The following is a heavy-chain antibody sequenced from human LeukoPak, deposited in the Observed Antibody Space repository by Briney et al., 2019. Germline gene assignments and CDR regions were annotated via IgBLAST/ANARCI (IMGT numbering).Heavy chain of an antibody. Sequence: ASVKVSCKASGYTFINYDISWVRQAPGQGLEWIGWISVNNGNTNNAQNLQDRVTMTTDTSTSTAYMELRSLRSDDTAVYYCARARGHWNYDFWGQGTLVTVSS. CDR3: ARARGHWNYDF. CDR1: GYTFINYD. V-gene: IGHV1-18*04. J-gene: IGHJ4*02. D-gene: IGHD1-7*01. CDR2: ISVNNGNT.